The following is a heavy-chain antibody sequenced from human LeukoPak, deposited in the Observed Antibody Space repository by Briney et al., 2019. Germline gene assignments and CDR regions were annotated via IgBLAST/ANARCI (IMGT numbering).Heavy chain of an antibody. CDR1: GGSISSGYYY. CDR3: ARGKMTDAGTFLDFDP. Sequence: PSQTLSLTCSVSGGSISSGYYYWSWLRQHPGRGLEWIGYIFYSGSTYYNPSLKSRLIISADTSQNQFSLRLTSVTAADTAVYYCARGKMTDAGTFLDFDPWGQGTLVTVSS. V-gene: IGHV4-31*03. CDR2: IFYSGST. D-gene: IGHD6-13*01. J-gene: IGHJ5*02.